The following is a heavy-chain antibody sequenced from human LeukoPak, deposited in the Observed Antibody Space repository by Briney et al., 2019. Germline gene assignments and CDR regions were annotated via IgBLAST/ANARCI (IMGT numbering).Heavy chain of an antibody. Sequence: SQTLSLTCAISGDSVSSNSAAWNWIRQSPSRGLEWLGRTYYRSKWYNDYAVSVKSRITINPDTSKNQFSLQLNSVTPEDTAMYYCARDLGYRGGAVAGTIDYWGQGTLVTVSS. CDR1: GDSVSSNSAA. CDR3: ARDLGYRGGAVAGTIDY. V-gene: IGHV6-1*01. D-gene: IGHD6-19*01. J-gene: IGHJ4*02. CDR2: TYYRSKWYN.